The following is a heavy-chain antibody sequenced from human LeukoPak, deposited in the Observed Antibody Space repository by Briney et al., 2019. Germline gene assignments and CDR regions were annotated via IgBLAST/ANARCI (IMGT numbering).Heavy chain of an antibody. CDR3: ARRIRDWFDP. D-gene: IGHD2/OR15-2a*01. V-gene: IGHV4-39*07. J-gene: IGHJ5*02. CDR1: GGSISSSSYY. Sequence: PSETLSLTCTVSGGSISSSSYYWGWIRQPPGKGLEWIGSIYYSGSTYYNPSLKSRVTISVDTSKNQFSLKLSSVTAADTAVYYCARRIRDWFDPWGQGTLVTVPS. CDR2: IYYSGST.